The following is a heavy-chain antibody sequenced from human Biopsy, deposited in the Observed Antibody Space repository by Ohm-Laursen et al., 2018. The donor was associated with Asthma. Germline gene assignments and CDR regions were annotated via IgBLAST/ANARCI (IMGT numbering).Heavy chain of an antibody. Sequence: ESSVKVSCKASGYTFTSYYIHWVRQAPGQGLEWVGIINPPTGDTSYAQKFLGRVTVTRDTSTSTVYMELSSLRSEDTAVYYCALSQFDYWGQGTLLTVPS. CDR3: ALSQFDY. J-gene: IGHJ4*02. CDR1: GYTFTSYY. CDR2: INPPTGDT. V-gene: IGHV1-46*01.